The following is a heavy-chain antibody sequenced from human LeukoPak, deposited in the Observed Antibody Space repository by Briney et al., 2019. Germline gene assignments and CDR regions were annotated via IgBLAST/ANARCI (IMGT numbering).Heavy chain of an antibody. CDR3: ARDSSNWYNWFDP. CDR1: GGTFSSYT. CDR2: IIPILGIA. J-gene: IGHJ5*02. D-gene: IGHD6-13*01. Sequence: SVKVSCKASGGTFSSYTISWVRQAPGQGLEWMGRIIPILGIANYAQKFQGRVTITADKSTSTAYMELSSLRSEDTAVYYCARDSSNWYNWFDPWGQGTLVTVSS. V-gene: IGHV1-69*04.